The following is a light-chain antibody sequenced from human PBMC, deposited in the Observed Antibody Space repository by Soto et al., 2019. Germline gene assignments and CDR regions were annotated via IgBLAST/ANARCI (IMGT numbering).Light chain of an antibody. CDR1: QDISRF. CDR3: LQHNSYPYT. Sequence: DVQMTQSPSAMSASVGDRVTITCRASQDISRFVAWFQQKPGKAPERLIYDTSTLQVGVPSRFSGGGSGTEFTLAISGLQPEDFATYYCLQHNSYPYTFGQGTNLEIK. J-gene: IGKJ2*01. V-gene: IGKV1-17*03. CDR2: DTS.